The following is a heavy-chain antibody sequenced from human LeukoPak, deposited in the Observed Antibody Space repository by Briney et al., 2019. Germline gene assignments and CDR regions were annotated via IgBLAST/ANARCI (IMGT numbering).Heavy chain of an antibody. V-gene: IGHV3-48*01. CDR1: EFTFSNYA. D-gene: IGHD6-13*01. CDR3: ARDPLPYTSSWTGYFDY. Sequence: GGSLRLSCIASEFTFSNYAMNWVRQAPGKGLEWVSYISSSSSSIYYADSVKGRFTISRDNAKNSLYLQMNSLRAEDTAVYYCARDPLPYTSSWTGYFDYWGQGTLVTVSS. CDR2: ISSSSSSI. J-gene: IGHJ4*02.